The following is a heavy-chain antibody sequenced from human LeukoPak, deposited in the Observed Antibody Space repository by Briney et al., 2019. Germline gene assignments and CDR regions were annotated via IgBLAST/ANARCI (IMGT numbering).Heavy chain of an antibody. CDR1: GYSFTSYW. CDR2: IYPGDSDT. D-gene: IGHD5-12*01. Sequence: GEPLKISCKGSGYSFTSYWIGWVRQMPGKGLEWMGIIYPGDSDTRYSPSFQGQVTISADKSISTAYLQWSSLKASDTAMYYCARASVRAPSNTPRKGNRLPRLTSSLDYWGQGTLVTVSS. V-gene: IGHV5-51*01. CDR3: ARASVRAPSNTPRKGNRLPRLTSSLDY. J-gene: IGHJ4*02.